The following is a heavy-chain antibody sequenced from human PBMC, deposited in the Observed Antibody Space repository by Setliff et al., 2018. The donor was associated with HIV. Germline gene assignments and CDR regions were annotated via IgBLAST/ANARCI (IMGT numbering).Heavy chain of an antibody. V-gene: IGHV1-46*01. CDR3: AREDYYDSY. J-gene: IGHJ4*02. Sequence: EASVKVSCKASGYTFTRNQIHWVRQAPGQGLEWMGIVNPSGGSAAYAEKFRGRVTITTDESTSTAYMELSSLRSEDTAVYYCAREDYYDSYWGQGTLVTVSS. CDR2: VNPSGGSA. D-gene: IGHD3-22*01. CDR1: GYTFTRNQ.